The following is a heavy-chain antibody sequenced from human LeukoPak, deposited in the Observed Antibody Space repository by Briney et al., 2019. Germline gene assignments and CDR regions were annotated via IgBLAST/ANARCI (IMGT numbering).Heavy chain of an antibody. V-gene: IGHV5-51*01. CDR1: GYSFTSYW. D-gene: IGHD5-18*01. J-gene: IGHJ4*02. Sequence: GESLQISCKGSGYSFTSYWIGWVRQLPGKGLEWMGIIYPGDSDTRYSPSFQGQVTISADKSISTAYLQWSSLKASDTAMYYCATLKRGYSYEYYFDYWGQGTLVTVSS. CDR2: IYPGDSDT. CDR3: ATLKRGYSYEYYFDY.